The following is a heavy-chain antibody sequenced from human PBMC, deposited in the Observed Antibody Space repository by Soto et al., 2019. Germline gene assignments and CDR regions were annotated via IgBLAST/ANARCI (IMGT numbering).Heavy chain of an antibody. CDR2: IIPIFGTA. CDR3: ARVRVQRITIFGVVIKERNYYYGMGV. D-gene: IGHD3-3*01. CDR1: GGTFSSYA. Sequence: AASVKVSCKASGGTFSSYAISWVRQAPGQGLEWMGGIIPIFGTANYAQKFQGRVTITADESTSTAYMELSSLRSEDTAVYYCARVRVQRITIFGVVIKERNYYYGMGVWGQGTTVTVSS. V-gene: IGHV1-69*13. J-gene: IGHJ6*02.